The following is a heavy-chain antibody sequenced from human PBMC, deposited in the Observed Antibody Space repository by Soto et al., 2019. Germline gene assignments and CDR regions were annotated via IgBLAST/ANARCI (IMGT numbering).Heavy chain of an antibody. V-gene: IGHV3-74*01. Sequence: GGSLRLSCAASGFTFSYYWMHWVRQAPGQGLVWVSHIHSDGSRTTYADSVKGRFTISRDNAKNTLYLQMNSLKTEDTAVYYCFPPNYYGSGSYHSPSGMDVWGQGTTVTVSS. J-gene: IGHJ6*02. CDR3: FPPNYYGSGSYHSPSGMDV. CDR2: IHSDGSRT. CDR1: GFTFSYYW. D-gene: IGHD3-10*01.